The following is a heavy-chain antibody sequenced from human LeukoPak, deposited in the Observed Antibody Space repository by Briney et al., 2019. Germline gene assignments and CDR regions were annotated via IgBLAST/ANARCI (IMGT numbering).Heavy chain of an antibody. V-gene: IGHV1-69*13. CDR1: GGTFSSYA. Sequence: APVKVSCKASGGTFSSYAISWVRQAPGQGLEWIGGIIPIFGTANYAQKFQGRVPITADESTSTAYMELSSLRSEDTAVYYCARVIQSGSYYFDYWGQGTLVTVSS. J-gene: IGHJ4*02. CDR3: ARVIQSGSYYFDY. CDR2: IIPIFGTA. D-gene: IGHD3-3*01.